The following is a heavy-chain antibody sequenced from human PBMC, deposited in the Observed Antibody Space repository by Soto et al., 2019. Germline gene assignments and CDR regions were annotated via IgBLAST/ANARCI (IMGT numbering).Heavy chain of an antibody. CDR3: ARGTKYYYQGMDV. CDR2: IYDSGST. V-gene: IGHV4-59*01. J-gene: IGHJ6*02. CDR1: GDSINNYY. Sequence: SETLSLTCTVAGDSINNYYWTWIRQPPGKGLEWIGYIYDSGSTSYNPSLKSRLTISVDTSKNQFSLKLKSVTAADTAVYYCARGTKYYYQGMDVWGQGTTVTVSS.